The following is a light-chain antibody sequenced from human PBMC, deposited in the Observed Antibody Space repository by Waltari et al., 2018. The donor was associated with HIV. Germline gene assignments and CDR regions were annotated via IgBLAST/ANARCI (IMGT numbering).Light chain of an antibody. CDR2: WAS. CDR3: QQYYSSPLT. Sequence: IVVTRSPDSRTACLGDSTPCNCNSRHTGFFASNNKHYLAWYQQKPGQPPKLLFYWASTRESGVPDRFSVSGSGTDFTLTISSLRPEDVAVYYCQQYYSSPLTFGGGTKVEI. CDR1: HTGFFASNNKHY. J-gene: IGKJ4*01. V-gene: IGKV4-1*01.